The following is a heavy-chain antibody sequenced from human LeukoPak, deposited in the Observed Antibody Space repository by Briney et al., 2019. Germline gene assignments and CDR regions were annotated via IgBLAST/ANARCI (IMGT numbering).Heavy chain of an antibody. V-gene: IGHV1-24*01. CDR2: FDPEDGET. J-gene: IGHJ5*02. Sequence: ASVKVPCKVSGYTLTELSMHWVRQAPGKGLEWMGGFDPEDGETIYAQKFQGRVTMTEDTSTSTAYMELRSLRSDDTAVYYCARWNLIFGWFDPWGQGTLVTVSS. CDR3: ARWNLIFGWFDP. D-gene: IGHD3/OR15-3a*01. CDR1: GYTLTELS.